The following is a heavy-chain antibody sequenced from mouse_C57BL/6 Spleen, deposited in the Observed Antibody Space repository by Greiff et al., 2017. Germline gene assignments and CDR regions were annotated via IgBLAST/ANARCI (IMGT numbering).Heavy chain of an antibody. D-gene: IGHD1-1*02. CDR1: GYAFTNYL. J-gene: IGHJ4*01. Sequence: VKLQQSGAELVRPGTSVKVSCKASGYAFTNYLIEWVKQRPGQGLEWIGVINPGSGGTNYNEKFKGKATLTADKSSSTAYMQLSSLTSEDSAVYFCARDRTYGYAMDYWGQGTSVTVAS. V-gene: IGHV1-54*01. CDR3: ARDRTYGYAMDY. CDR2: INPGSGGT.